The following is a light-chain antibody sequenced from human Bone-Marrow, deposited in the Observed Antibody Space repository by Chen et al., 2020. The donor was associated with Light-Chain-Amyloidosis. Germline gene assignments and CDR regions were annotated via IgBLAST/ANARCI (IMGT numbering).Light chain of an antibody. V-gene: IGLV1-44*01. J-gene: IGLJ1*01. Sequence: QPVLTQPPSASGTPGQRVPIPCSGSGSNIGTNPVNWSHQLPGTAPNLLIYTDNPRPSGVPDRFSGSKSGTSASLPIRGLQSEDEADYYCSAWDDSLNGPVFGTGTKVTVL. CDR3: SAWDDSLNGPV. CDR2: TDN. CDR1: GSNIGTNP.